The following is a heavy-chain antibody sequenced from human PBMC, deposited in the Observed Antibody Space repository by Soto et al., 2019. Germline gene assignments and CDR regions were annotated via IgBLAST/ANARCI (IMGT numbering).Heavy chain of an antibody. J-gene: IGHJ5*02. Sequence: QVQLVQSGAEVKKPGSSVKVSCKASGGTFSSYAISWVRQAPGLGLEWVGGIIPIFGTANYAQKFQGRVTITADESTSTADMELSSLRAEDTAVYYFARDSLGGSGSYYNWFDPWGQGTLVTVSS. D-gene: IGHD3-10*01. CDR3: ARDSLGGSGSYYNWFDP. V-gene: IGHV1-69*01. CDR1: GGTFSSYA. CDR2: IIPIFGTA.